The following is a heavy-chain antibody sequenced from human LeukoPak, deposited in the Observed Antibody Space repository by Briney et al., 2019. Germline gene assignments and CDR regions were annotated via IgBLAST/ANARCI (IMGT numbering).Heavy chain of an antibody. V-gene: IGHV5-51*01. J-gene: IGHJ3*02. Sequence: GESLKISCKGSGYFFTSYWIGWVRQMPGKDLEWMGIIYPGDSDTRYSPSFQGQVTMSADKSISTAYLQWSSLKASDTAMYYCARSYGSGSYGGAFDIWGQGTMVTVSS. CDR3: ARSYGSGSYGGAFDI. D-gene: IGHD3-10*01. CDR1: GYFFTSYW. CDR2: IYPGDSDT.